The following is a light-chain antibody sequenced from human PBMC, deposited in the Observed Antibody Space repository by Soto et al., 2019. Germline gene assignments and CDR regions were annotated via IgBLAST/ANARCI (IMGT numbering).Light chain of an antibody. CDR3: QSYDISLSGGV. CDR2: GNN. Sequence: QSVLTQPPSVSGAPGQRVTISCTGSSSNIGAIYDVHWYQQLPGTAPKLLIYGNNNRPSGVPDRFSGSKSGTSASLAITGLQAEDEADYYCQSYDISLSGGVFGGGTKVTVL. V-gene: IGLV1-40*01. J-gene: IGLJ3*02. CDR1: SSNIGAIYD.